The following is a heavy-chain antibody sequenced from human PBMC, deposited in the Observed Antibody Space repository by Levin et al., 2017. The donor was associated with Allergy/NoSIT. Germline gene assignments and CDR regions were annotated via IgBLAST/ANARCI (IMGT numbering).Heavy chain of an antibody. V-gene: IGHV3-23*01. J-gene: IGHJ2*01. CDR1: GFIFSSYS. D-gene: IGHD3-9*01. CDR3: AKTTYYDILAGRSWRYWYFDL. CDR2: ISGGGGSA. Sequence: GESLKISCAASGFIFSSYSMNWVRQAPGKGLEWVSAISGGGGSAYYADSVKGRFTISRDNSKNTLYLQMNSLRAEDTAVYYCAKTTYYDILAGRSWRYWYFDLWGRGTLVTVSS.